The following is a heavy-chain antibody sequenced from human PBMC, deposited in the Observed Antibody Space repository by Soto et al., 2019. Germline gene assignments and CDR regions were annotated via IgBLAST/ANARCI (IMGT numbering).Heavy chain of an antibody. CDR2: INHSGST. V-gene: IGHV4-34*01. CDR3: ARGSLHYYDSSGYSWDI. Sequence: SETLSLTCAVYGGSFSGYYWSWIRQPPGKGLEWIGEINHSGSTNYNPSLKSRVTISVDTSKNQFSLKLSSVTAADTAVYYCARGSLHYYDSSGYSWDIWGQGSLVPVSS. J-gene: IGHJ3*02. CDR1: GGSFSGYY. D-gene: IGHD3-22*01.